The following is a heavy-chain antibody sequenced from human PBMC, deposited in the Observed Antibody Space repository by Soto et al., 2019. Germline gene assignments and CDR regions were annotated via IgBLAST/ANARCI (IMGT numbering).Heavy chain of an antibody. CDR2: IYYSGST. CDR3: ARYGFTYILTGYRKGDAFDI. J-gene: IGHJ3*02. Sequence: QLQLQESGPGLVKPSETLSLTCTVSGGSISSSSYYWGWIRQPPGKGLEWIGSIYYSGSTYYNPSLKSRVTISVDTSKNQFSLKLSSVTAADTAVYYCARYGFTYILTGYRKGDAFDIWGQGTMVTVSS. D-gene: IGHD3-9*01. CDR1: GGSISSSSYY. V-gene: IGHV4-39*01.